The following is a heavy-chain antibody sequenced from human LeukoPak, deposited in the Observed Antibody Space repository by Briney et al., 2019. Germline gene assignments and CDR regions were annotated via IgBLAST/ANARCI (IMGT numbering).Heavy chain of an antibody. V-gene: IGHV1-69*10. J-gene: IGHJ4*02. CDR3: ARGLPGRLRLGELSLRYYFDY. CDR2: IIPILGIA. D-gene: IGHD3-16*02. CDR1: GGTFSSYT. Sequence: SAKVSCKASGGTFSSYTISWVRQAPGQGLEWMGRIIPILGIANYAQKFQGRVTITADKSTSTAYMELSSLRSEDTAVYYCARGLPGRLRLGELSLRYYFDYWGQGTLVTVSS.